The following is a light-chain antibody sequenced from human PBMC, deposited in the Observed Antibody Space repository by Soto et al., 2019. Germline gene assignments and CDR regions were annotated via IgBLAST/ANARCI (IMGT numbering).Light chain of an antibody. CDR1: QGIGND. V-gene: IGKV1-6*01. Sequence: AIQMTQSPSSLSASVGDRVTITCRASQGIGNDLGWYQQKPGKAPKRLIYTASTLESGVPPRFTGSGSGTDFTLTISSLQPEDFATYYCLQDYSVPLTFGGGTKVETK. J-gene: IGKJ4*01. CDR3: LQDYSVPLT. CDR2: TAS.